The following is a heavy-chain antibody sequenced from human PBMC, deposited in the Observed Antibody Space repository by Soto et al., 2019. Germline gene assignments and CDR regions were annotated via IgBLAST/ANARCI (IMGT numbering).Heavy chain of an antibody. CDR1: GYTFTSYS. V-gene: IGHV1-18*01. D-gene: IGHD2-2*01. CDR3: AIDLAVGWLDP. Sequence: QVQLVQSGAEVKKPGASVKVSCKTSGYTFTSYSISWVRQAPGQGLEWMGWINVYNGNTKYAQNLQCRVSMTTDTTTSTAYMELRRLRSDDAAVYYCAIDLAVGWLDPWGQGTLVTVSS. J-gene: IGHJ5*02. CDR2: INVYNGNT.